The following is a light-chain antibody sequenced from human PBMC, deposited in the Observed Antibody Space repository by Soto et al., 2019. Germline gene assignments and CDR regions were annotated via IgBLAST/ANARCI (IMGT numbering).Light chain of an antibody. V-gene: IGKV3-15*01. CDR3: QQYNDWPAIT. CDR2: GAS. Sequence: EIVLTQSPGTLSLSPGERATLSCRASQSVSSNLAWYQQKPGQAPRLLIYGASTRATDIPARFSGSGSGTEFTLTISSLQSEDFAVYYCQQYNDWPAITFGQGTRLEIK. CDR1: QSVSSN. J-gene: IGKJ5*01.